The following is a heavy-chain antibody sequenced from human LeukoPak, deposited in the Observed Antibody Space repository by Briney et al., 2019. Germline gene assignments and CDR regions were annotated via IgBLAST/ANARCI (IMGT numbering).Heavy chain of an antibody. CDR1: GGSISSSSYY. CDR3: ARRDRPKQQLIKDWFDP. Sequence: PSETLSLTCTVSGGSISSSSYYWGWIRQPPGKGLEWIGSIYYSGSTYYNPSLKSRVTISVDTSKNQFSLKLSSVTAADTAVYYCARRDRPKQQLIKDWFDPWGQGTLVTVSS. CDR2: IYYSGST. J-gene: IGHJ5*02. D-gene: IGHD6-13*01. V-gene: IGHV4-39*01.